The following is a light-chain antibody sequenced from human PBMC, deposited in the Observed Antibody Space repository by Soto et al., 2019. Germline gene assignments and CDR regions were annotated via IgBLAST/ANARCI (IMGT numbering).Light chain of an antibody. CDR1: QGISSY. Sequence: IPFTQSPSSLSASVGDRVTITCRASQGISSYLAWYQQKPGKAPKLLIYAASTLQSGVPSRFSGSGSGTDFPPTISSLQPDDFATDFCQHYNSYPEAFGQGAKVDI. V-gene: IGKV1-9*01. CDR2: AAS. J-gene: IGKJ1*01. CDR3: QHYNSYPEA.